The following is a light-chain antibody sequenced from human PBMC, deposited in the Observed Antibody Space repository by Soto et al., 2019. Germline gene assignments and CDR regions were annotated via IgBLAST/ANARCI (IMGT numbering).Light chain of an antibody. CDR2: DAS. CDR1: QTVRNS. CDR3: QQHSNLPLYT. V-gene: IGKV3-11*01. J-gene: IGKJ2*01. Sequence: EIVLTQSPATLSLSPGERATLSCRASQTVRNSLAWYQQKPGQPPRLLMYDASSRATGIPARFSGSGSGTDFTLTISSLEPEDFAVYYCQQHSNLPLYTFGQGTKLEIK.